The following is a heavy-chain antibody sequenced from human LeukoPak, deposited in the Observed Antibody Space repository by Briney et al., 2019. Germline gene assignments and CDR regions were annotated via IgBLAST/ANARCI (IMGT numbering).Heavy chain of an antibody. CDR3: ARQRDGYNSDPFDI. CDR2: IYTGDRT. D-gene: IGHD5-24*01. CDR1: GFSFSSNY. Sequence: HPGGSLRLSCAASGFSFSSNYMSWVRQAPGKGLEWVSVIYTGDRTDYADPVRGGFTASRDNSKNAMYLQMNSLKTEDTALYYCARQRDGYNSDPFDIWGQGTMVTVFS. J-gene: IGHJ3*02. V-gene: IGHV3-66*02.